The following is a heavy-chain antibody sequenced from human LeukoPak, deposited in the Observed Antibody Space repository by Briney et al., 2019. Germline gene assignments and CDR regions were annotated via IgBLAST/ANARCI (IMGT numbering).Heavy chain of an antibody. J-gene: IGHJ4*02. CDR3: ARDGAGYCSSTSCPRFDY. CDR2: ISAYNGNT. V-gene: IGHV1-18*04. CDR1: GYTFTSYG. Sequence: GASLKLSCKASGYTFTSYGISWVRQAPGQGLEWMGWISAYNGNTNYAQKLQGRVTVTTDTSTSTAYMELRSLRSDDTAVYYCARDGAGYCSSTSCPRFDYWGQGTLVTVSS. D-gene: IGHD2-2*01.